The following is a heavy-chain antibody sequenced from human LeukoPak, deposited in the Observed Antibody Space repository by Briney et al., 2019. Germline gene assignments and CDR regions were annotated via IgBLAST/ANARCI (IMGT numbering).Heavy chain of an antibody. CDR3: AKGSGYVTDFDH. Sequence: GGSLRLSCAASGFTFSTYVMSWVRQAPGKGLEWVSGISGSGDNTYYADSVKGRFTISRDNSKNTLYLQMNSLRAEDTAVYYCAKGSGYVTDFDHWGQGTLVSVSS. CDR1: GFTFSTYV. D-gene: IGHD5-12*01. V-gene: IGHV3-23*01. J-gene: IGHJ4*02. CDR2: ISGSGDNT.